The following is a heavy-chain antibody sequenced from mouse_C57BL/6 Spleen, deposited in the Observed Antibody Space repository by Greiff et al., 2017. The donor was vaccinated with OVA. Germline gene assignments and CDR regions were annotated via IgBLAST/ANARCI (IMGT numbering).Heavy chain of an antibody. D-gene: IGHD1-1*01. CDR3: ARQLTTVVAYVDY. V-gene: IGHV1-55*01. CDR2: IYPGSGST. J-gene: IGHJ2*01. Sequence: QVQLQQPGAELVKPGASVKMSCKASGYTFTSYWITWVKQRPGQGLEWIGDIYPGSGSTNYNEKFKSKSTLTVDTSSSTAYMQLSSLTSEDSAVYYCARQLTTVVAYVDYWGQGTTLTVSS. CDR1: GYTFTSYW.